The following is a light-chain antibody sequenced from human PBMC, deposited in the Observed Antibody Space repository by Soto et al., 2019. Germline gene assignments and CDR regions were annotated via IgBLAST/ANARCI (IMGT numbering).Light chain of an antibody. CDR3: QQYDSYPLT. Sequence: DVQMTQSPSTLSASVLYIVSITFRASQSINNLLAWYQQKPGKAPKFLIYDVSTLESGVPSRFSGSGSGTEFTLTISSLQPEDFATYYCQQYDSYPLTFGGGTKVNI. CDR1: QSINNL. V-gene: IGKV1-5*01. J-gene: IGKJ4*01. CDR2: DVS.